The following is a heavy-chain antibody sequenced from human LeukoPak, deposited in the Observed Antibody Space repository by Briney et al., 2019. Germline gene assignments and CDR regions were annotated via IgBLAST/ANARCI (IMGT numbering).Heavy chain of an antibody. J-gene: IGHJ4*02. Sequence: GGSLRLSCAASRFTFSSYWMTWVRQAPGKGLEWVAMIRYDGSNKYYADSVKGRFTISRDNSKNTMYLQMDSLRAEDTAVYYCATDGPNYNIDHWGQGILVTVSS. CDR3: ATDGPNYNIDH. V-gene: IGHV3-30*02. CDR1: RFTFSSYW. CDR2: IRYDGSNK. D-gene: IGHD3-9*01.